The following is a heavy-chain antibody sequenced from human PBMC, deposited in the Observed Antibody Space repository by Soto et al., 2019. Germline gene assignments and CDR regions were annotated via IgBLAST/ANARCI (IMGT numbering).Heavy chain of an antibody. D-gene: IGHD5-12*01. V-gene: IGHV1-69*13. Sequence: SVKVSCKASGGTFSSYAISWVRHAPGQGLEWMGGIIPIFGTANYAQKFQGRVTITADESTSTAYMELSSLRSEDTAVYYCARDSGYSGYEYYFDYWGQGALVTVSS. CDR1: GGTFSSYA. CDR3: ARDSGYSGYEYYFDY. J-gene: IGHJ4*02. CDR2: IIPIFGTA.